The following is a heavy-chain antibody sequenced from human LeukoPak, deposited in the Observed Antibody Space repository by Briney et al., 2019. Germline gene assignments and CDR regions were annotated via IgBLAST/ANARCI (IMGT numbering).Heavy chain of an antibody. Sequence: ASVKVSCKASGYIFTGYYMHWVRQAPGQGLEWMGWINPNSGGTNYAQKFQGRVTMTRDTSISTAYMEQSRLRSDDTAVYYCARVRYRLAETYIDYWGQGTLVAVSS. D-gene: IGHD3-16*01. CDR2: INPNSGGT. V-gene: IGHV1-2*02. J-gene: IGHJ4*02. CDR3: ARVRYRLAETYIDY. CDR1: GYIFTGYY.